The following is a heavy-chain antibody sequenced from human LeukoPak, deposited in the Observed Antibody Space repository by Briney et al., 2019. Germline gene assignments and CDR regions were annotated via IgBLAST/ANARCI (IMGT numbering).Heavy chain of an antibody. J-gene: IGHJ3*01. CDR3: ARVFLGQLHAFDF. Sequence: PSETLSLTRTVPGVSISNHYWSWLRQPPGKGLEWLGYIYYSGSTNYNPSLKSRVTISIDTSKTQFSLNLSSVTAADTAVYYCARVFLGQLHAFDFWGHGTMVTVSS. CDR1: GVSISNHY. V-gene: IGHV4-59*11. CDR2: IYYSGST. D-gene: IGHD3-16*01.